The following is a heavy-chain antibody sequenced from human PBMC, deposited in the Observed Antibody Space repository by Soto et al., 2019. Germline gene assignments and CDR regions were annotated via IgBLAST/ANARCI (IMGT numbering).Heavy chain of an antibody. V-gene: IGHV1-18*01. CDR3: AMMDNYVTPTPQDV. CDR1: GYIFVNYG. J-gene: IGHJ6*02. D-gene: IGHD3-16*01. CDR2: ISPYSGKT. Sequence: QVHLVQSGDEVRKPGSSVKVSCKASGYIFVNYGIAWVRQAPGQGLEWMGWISPYSGKTHYASKVQGRLTMTTDTSTSTSDMEMGSLTSDDTAVYYCAMMDNYVTPTPQDVWGQGTTVTVSS.